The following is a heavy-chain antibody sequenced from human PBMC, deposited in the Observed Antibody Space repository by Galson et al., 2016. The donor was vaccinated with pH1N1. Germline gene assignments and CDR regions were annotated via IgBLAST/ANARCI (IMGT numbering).Heavy chain of an antibody. D-gene: IGHD1-14*01. CDR1: GFTFSGFY. J-gene: IGHJ4*02. CDR3: TRENHHKFDY. V-gene: IGHV3-72*01. Sequence: SLRLSCAASGFTFSGFYMDWVRQAPGKGLEWVGRITKRPEGYSTQDATSVKGRFIISRDDSKGLLYVQMNSLKTEDTAVYYCTRENHHKFDYWGQGTLVTVSS. CDR2: ITKRPEGYST.